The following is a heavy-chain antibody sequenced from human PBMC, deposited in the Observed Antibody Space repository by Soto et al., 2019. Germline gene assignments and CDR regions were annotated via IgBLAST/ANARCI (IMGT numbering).Heavy chain of an antibody. D-gene: IGHD3-3*01. CDR3: ASPPKAVSGYFNS. J-gene: IGHJ5*02. CDR2: IYYTGST. CDR1: GDSISSTSYS. Sequence: SETLSLTFSVSGDSISSTSYSWAWIRQAPGKGLEWIGSIYYTGSTDYKPSLKGRVNISVDRSKNQFSLKLRSVTAADTAVYFCASPPKAVSGYFNSWGQGTLVTVSS. V-gene: IGHV4-39*01.